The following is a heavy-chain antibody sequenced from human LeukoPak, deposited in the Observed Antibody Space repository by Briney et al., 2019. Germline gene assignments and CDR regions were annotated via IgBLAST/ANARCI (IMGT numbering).Heavy chain of an antibody. D-gene: IGHD2-21*01. Sequence: ASVKVSCKVSGYTLTELSMHWVRQAPGKGLEWMGGFEPEEGETIYAQKFQGRVTMTEDTTSDTAYMELSSLRSEDTAVYYCATVRPTDDPYYFDYWGQGTLVTVSS. CDR3: ATVRPTDDPYYFDY. J-gene: IGHJ4*02. V-gene: IGHV1-24*01. CDR1: GYTLTELS. CDR2: FEPEEGET.